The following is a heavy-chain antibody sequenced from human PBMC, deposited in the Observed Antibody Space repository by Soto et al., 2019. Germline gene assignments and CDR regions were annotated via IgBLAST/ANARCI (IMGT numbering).Heavy chain of an antibody. CDR2: ICHDGRNI. Sequence: GGSLRLSCAASGFTFSSYSMNWVRQAPGKGLEWVAVICHDGRNIHYADSVKGRFTISRDNSKNTVYLQMTSLRADDTAVYYCAKGGRQWLVTSDFNYWGQGALVTVSS. J-gene: IGHJ4*02. CDR3: AKGGRQWLVTSDFNY. V-gene: IGHV3-30*18. CDR1: GFTFSSYS. D-gene: IGHD6-19*01.